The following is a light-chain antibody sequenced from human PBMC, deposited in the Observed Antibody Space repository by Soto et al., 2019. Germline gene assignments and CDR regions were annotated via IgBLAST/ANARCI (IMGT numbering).Light chain of an antibody. V-gene: IGKV1-33*01. CDR1: QDINKF. CDR3: QQFDHLFT. Sequence: DLQMTQSPSSLSASVGDRVTMTCQASQDINKFLNWYQQKPGKAPKLLIYDASTLETGVPSRFSGSGSGTHFTFTISSLQPDDIATYYCQQFDHLFTFGGGTKVEIK. J-gene: IGKJ4*01. CDR2: DAS.